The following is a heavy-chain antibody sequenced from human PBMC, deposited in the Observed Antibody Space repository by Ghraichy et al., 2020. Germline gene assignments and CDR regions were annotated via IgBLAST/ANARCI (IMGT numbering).Heavy chain of an antibody. D-gene: IGHD2-2*01. CDR1: GFTFSSYS. Sequence: GESLNISCAASGFTFSSYSMNWVRQAPGKGLEWVSYISSSSSTIYYADSVKGRFTISRDNAKNSLYLQMNSLRAEDTAVYYCARDDIVVVPAAPLGAFDIWGQGTMVTVSS. CDR3: ARDDIVVVPAAPLGAFDI. V-gene: IGHV3-48*01. CDR2: ISSSSSTI. J-gene: IGHJ3*02.